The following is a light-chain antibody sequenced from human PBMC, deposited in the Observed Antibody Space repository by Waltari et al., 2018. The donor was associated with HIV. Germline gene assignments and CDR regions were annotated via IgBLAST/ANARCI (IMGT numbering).Light chain of an antibody. V-gene: IGLV3-21*02. Sequence: SYVLTQPPSVSVAPGQTARITCGGDNIGRKSVHGSPQMPGQAPVLVVYDGRDRPSGIPERISGSNSGNTATLTISRVEAGDEADYYCQVWISPNDQLNWVFGGGTKLTVL. CDR2: DGR. CDR1: NIGRKS. CDR3: QVWISPNDQLNWV. J-gene: IGLJ3*02.